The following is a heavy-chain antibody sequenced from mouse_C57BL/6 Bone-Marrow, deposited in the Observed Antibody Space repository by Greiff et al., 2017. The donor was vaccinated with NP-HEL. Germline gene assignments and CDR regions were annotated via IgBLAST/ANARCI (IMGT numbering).Heavy chain of an antibody. CDR2: IYPGSGST. CDR1: GYTFTSYW. Sequence: QVQLQQSGAELVKPGASVKMSCKASGYTFTSYWITWVKQRPGQGLEWIGDIYPGSGSTNYNEKFKSKATLTVDTSSSTAYMQLSSLTSEDSAVYYCARGGGWLLRMDYWGQGTSVTVSS. D-gene: IGHD2-3*01. V-gene: IGHV1-55*01. CDR3: ARGGGWLLRMDY. J-gene: IGHJ4*01.